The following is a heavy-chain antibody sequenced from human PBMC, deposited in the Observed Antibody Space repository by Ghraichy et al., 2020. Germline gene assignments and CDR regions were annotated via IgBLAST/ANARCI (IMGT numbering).Heavy chain of an antibody. CDR1: VGSISSYY. J-gene: IGHJ4*02. CDR3: ARDGAIGAAGLFDY. Sequence: PETLSLTCTVSVGSISSYYWSWIRQPAGKGLEWIGRIYTSGSTNYNPSLKSRVTMSVDTSKNQFSLKLSSVTAADTAVYYCARDGAIGAAGLFDYWGQGTLVTVSS. V-gene: IGHV4-4*07. CDR2: IYTSGST. D-gene: IGHD6-13*01.